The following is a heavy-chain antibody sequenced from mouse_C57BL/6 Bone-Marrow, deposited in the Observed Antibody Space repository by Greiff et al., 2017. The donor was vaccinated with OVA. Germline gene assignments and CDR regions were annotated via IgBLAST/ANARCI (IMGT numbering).Heavy chain of an antibody. V-gene: IGHV14-1*01. D-gene: IGHD1-1*01. CDR1: GFNIKDYY. CDR2: IDPEDGDT. J-gene: IGHJ3*01. CDR3: TTALTTVVAPGFAY. Sequence: VQLKQSGAELVRPGASVKLSCTASGFNIKDYYMHWVKQRPEQGLEWIGRIDPEDGDTEYAPKFQGKATMTADTSSNTAYLQLSSLTSEDTAVYYCTTALTTVVAPGFAYWGQGTLVTVSA.